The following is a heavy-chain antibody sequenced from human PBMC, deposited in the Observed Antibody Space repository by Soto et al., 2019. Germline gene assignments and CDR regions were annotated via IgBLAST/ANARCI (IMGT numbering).Heavy chain of an antibody. V-gene: IGHV4-39*01. CDR2: IYYSGNT. Sequence: PSETLSLTCTVSGGSISSGNYYWGCVRQPPGRGLEWIGSIYYSGNTYSNPSLQSRVTISVDMSKNQFSLKLSSVTATDTAVYYCARHGDFSDDPSYLSFDYWGQGGLVTSPQ. CDR1: GGSISSGNYY. CDR3: ARHGDFSDDPSYLSFDY. J-gene: IGHJ4*02. D-gene: IGHD2-21*02.